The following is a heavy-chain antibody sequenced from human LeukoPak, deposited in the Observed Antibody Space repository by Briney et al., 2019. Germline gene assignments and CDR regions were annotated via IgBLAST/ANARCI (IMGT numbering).Heavy chain of an antibody. V-gene: IGHV1-2*02. CDR2: INTYSGGT. D-gene: IGHD4-17*01. CDR3: ARGRPYGDYVDAFDI. CDR1: EYTFSDYY. J-gene: IGHJ3*02. Sequence: ASVRVSCKASEYTFSDYYIHWLRQAPGQGLEWMGYINTYSGGTNHAQKFQGRVTMSRDTSISTAYMELSRLRSDDTAVYYCARGRPYGDYVDAFDIWGQGTMVTVSS.